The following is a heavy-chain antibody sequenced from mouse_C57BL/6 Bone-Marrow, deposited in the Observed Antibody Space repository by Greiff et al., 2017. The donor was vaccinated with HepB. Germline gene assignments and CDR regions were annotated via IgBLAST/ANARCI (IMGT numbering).Heavy chain of an antibody. V-gene: IGHV5-12*01. Sequence: EVQRVESGGGLVQPGGSLKLSCAASGFTFSDYYMYWVRQTPEKRLEWVAYISNGGGSTYYPDTVKGRFTISRDNAKNTLYLQMSRPKSEDTAMYYCARPYYGSSPFAYWGQGTLVTVSA. D-gene: IGHD1-1*01. CDR1: GFTFSDYY. CDR2: ISNGGGST. J-gene: IGHJ3*01. CDR3: ARPYYGSSPFAY.